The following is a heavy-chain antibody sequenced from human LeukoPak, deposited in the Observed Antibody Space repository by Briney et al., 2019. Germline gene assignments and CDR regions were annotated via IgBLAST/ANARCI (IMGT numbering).Heavy chain of an antibody. CDR1: GYSISSGYY. CDR2: LYHSDSI. J-gene: IGHJ6*03. CDR3: ARVVVPAVNYYYYYMDV. D-gene: IGHD2-2*01. V-gene: IGHV4-38-2*01. Sequence: PSETLSLTCAVSGYSISSGYYWIWIRQPPGKGLEWIGSLYHSDSIYYNPSLESRVTMPVDTSKNQFSLKLSSVTAADTAVYYCARVVVPAVNYYYYYMDVWGKGTTVTVSS.